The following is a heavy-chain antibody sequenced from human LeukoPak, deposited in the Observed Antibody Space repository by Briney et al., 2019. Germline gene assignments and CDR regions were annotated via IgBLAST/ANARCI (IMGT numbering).Heavy chain of an antibody. Sequence: ASETLSLTCTVSGGSVSSGSYYWSWIRQPPGKGLEWIGYIYYSGSTNYNPSLKSRVTISVDTSKNQFSLKLSSVTAADTAVYYCARVMGPKGWFDPWGQGTLVTVSS. J-gene: IGHJ5*02. V-gene: IGHV4-61*01. CDR1: GGSVSSGSYY. CDR3: ARVMGPKGWFDP. CDR2: IYYSGST. D-gene: IGHD3-16*01.